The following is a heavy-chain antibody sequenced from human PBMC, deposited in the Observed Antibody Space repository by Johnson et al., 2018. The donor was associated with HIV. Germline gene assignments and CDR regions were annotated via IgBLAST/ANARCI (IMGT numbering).Heavy chain of an antibody. D-gene: IGHD3-10*01. CDR1: GFTFKSYG. J-gene: IGHJ3*02. CDR3: AREVEITMVQGVIIGDAFDI. Sequence: VQLVESGGGVVQPGGSLRLSCAASGFTFKSYGMHWVRLAPGKGLEWVSGISWNSASIGYADSVKGRFTISRDNAKNSLYLQMNSLRAEDTALYYCAREVEITMVQGVIIGDAFDIWGQGTMVTVSS. CDR2: ISWNSASI. V-gene: IGHV3-9*01.